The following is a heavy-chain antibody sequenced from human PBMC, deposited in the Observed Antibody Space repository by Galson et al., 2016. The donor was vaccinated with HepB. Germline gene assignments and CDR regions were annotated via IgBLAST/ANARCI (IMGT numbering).Heavy chain of an antibody. CDR3: AREPRAGAYYFDY. CDR2: IDGDGRGT. CDR1: GFTFTNYW. J-gene: IGHJ4*02. D-gene: IGHD2-21*01. Sequence: SLRLSCAASGFTFTNYWIHWVRQAPGKGLEWVARIDGDGRGTSFADSVKGRFTISRDNAKNSLYLQMNSLRAEDTAVYYCAREPRAGAYYFDYWGQGTLVTVSS. V-gene: IGHV3-74*01.